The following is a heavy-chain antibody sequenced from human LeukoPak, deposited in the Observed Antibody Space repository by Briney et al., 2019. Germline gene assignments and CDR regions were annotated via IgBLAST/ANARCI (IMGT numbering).Heavy chain of an antibody. CDR2: IDTSTGRT. V-gene: IGHV3-23*01. D-gene: IGHD1-26*01. J-gene: IGHJ4*02. CDR1: GFTFSSPP. CDR3: AKDPTAWVGAFDY. Sequence: GGSLRLSCAASGFTFSSPPMSWVRQAPEKGLEWVSTIDTSTGRTYYADSVKGRFTISRDNSKNTLYLQMNNLRAEDTAIYYCAKDPTAWVGAFDYWGQGTLVTVSS.